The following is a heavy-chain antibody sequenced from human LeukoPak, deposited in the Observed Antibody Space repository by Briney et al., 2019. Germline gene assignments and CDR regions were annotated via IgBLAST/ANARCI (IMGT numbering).Heavy chain of an antibody. CDR1: GGSISSHY. CDR3: ARVGIDCSSTSCLRKSPNYYYYMDV. V-gene: IGHV4-59*11. D-gene: IGHD2-2*01. Sequence: SEILSLTCTVSGGSISSHYWSWIRQPPGKGLEWIGYIYYSGSTNYNPSLKSRVTISVDTSKNQFSLKLSSVTAADTAVYYCARVGIDCSSTSCLRKSPNYYYYMDVWGRGTTVTVSS. CDR2: IYYSGST. J-gene: IGHJ6*03.